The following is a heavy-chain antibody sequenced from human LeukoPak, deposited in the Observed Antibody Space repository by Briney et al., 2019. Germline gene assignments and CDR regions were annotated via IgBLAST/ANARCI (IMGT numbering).Heavy chain of an antibody. J-gene: IGHJ6*03. CDR2: IYYGGST. D-gene: IGHD2-15*01. Sequence: SETLSLTCTVSGGSISSYYWSWIRQPPGKGLEWIGNIYYGGSTYYNPSLQSRVTISIDTSKNQFSLKLRFVTAADTAVYYCARVRCSGGSCPYYYYYYYMDVWGKGTTVTVSS. V-gene: IGHV4-59*12. CDR3: ARVRCSGGSCPYYYYYYYMDV. CDR1: GGSISSYY.